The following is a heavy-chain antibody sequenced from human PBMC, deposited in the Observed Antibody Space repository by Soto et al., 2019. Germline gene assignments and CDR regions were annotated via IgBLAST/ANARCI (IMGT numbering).Heavy chain of an antibody. CDR1: GFSFRRYA. J-gene: IGHJ4*02. D-gene: IGHD4-4*01. CDR3: AKEWTTRRAFDY. CDR2: ISGSGDKT. Sequence: EVRLLESGGGLAQPGGSLRLSCVASGFSFRRYAMSWVRQAPGKGLAWIASISGSGDKTYYADSVKGRFTFSRDNSKNTLYLQMNILTVEDAAVYYWAKEWTTRRAFDYWGQGTLVTVSS. V-gene: IGHV3-23*01.